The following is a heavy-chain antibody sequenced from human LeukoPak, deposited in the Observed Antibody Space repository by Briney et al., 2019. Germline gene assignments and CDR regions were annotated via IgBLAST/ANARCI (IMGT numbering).Heavy chain of an antibody. CDR1: GSTFSNYW. Sequence: GGSLRLSCAASGSTFSNYWMSWVRQPPGKGLEWVANIKQDGCEKYYVDSVKGRFTISRDNAKNSLYLQMNNLSIEDTAVYYCARDGDGYKSIPFDYWGQGALVTVSS. CDR3: ARDGDGYKSIPFDY. CDR2: IKQDGCEK. J-gene: IGHJ4*02. V-gene: IGHV3-7*01. D-gene: IGHD5-24*01.